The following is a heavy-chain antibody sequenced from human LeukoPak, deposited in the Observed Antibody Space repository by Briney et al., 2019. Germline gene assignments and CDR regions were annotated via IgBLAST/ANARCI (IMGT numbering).Heavy chain of an antibody. J-gene: IGHJ4*02. CDR2: FTSGGDYI. D-gene: IGHD3-9*01. CDR1: GFPSNTLT. Sequence: GGPLNPPCQPPGFPSNTLTMNWFGQAQGKGLEWVHSFTSGGDYIYYADSVKGRFTTSRDNAKNSLSLQLNSLRVEDTAVYYCARGHYDVLAASYKWTPDYWGQGTLVTVSS. CDR3: ARGHYDVLAASYKWTPDY. V-gene: IGHV3-21*01.